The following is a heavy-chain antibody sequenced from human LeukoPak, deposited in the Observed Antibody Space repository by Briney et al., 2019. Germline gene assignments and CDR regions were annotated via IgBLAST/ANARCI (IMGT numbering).Heavy chain of an antibody. Sequence: PGGSLRLSCTASGFTFGDDAMSWFRQAPGKGLEWVGFIRSKAYGGTTEYAASVKGRFTISRDDSKSIAYLQMNSLKTEDTAVYYCTRPSRSYFLDYWGQGTLVTVSS. D-gene: IGHD1-26*01. CDR2: IRSKAYGGTT. CDR1: GFTFGDDA. V-gene: IGHV3-49*03. CDR3: TRPSRSYFLDY. J-gene: IGHJ4*02.